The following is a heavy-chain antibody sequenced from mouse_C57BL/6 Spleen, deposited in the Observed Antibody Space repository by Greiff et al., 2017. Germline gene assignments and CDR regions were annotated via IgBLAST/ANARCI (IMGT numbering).Heavy chain of an antibody. J-gene: IGHJ2*01. CDR3: ARGLGRVDY. D-gene: IGHD4-1*01. CDR1: GYSITSGYY. CDR2: ISYDGSN. V-gene: IGHV3-6*01. Sequence: EVKVEESGPGLVKPSQSLSLTCSVTGYSITSGYYWNWIRQFPGNKLEWMGYISYDGSNNYNPSLKNRISITRDTSKNQFFLKLNSVTTEDTATYYCARGLGRVDYWGQGTTLTVSS.